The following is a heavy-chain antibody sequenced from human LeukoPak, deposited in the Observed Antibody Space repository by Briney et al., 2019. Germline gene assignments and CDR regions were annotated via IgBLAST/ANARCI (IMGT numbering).Heavy chain of an antibody. CDR2: ISSSSSYI. Sequence: GGSLRLSCAASGFTFSSYSMNWVRQAPGKGLEWVSSISSSSSYIYYADSVKGRFTISRDNAKNSLYLQMNSLRAEDTAVYYCSKAMDSGYDWNYYYYMDVWGKGTTVTVSS. D-gene: IGHD5-12*01. V-gene: IGHV3-21*01. CDR1: GFTFSSYS. J-gene: IGHJ6*03. CDR3: SKAMDSGYDWNYYYYMDV.